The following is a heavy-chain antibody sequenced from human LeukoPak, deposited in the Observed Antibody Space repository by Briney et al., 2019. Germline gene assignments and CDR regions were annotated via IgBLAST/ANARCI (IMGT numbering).Heavy chain of an antibody. CDR3: ARDRYYGSGSTYDY. CDR1: GGSISSYY. CDR2: IYYSGST. Sequence: SETLSLTSTVSGGSISSYYWSWIRQPPGKGLEWIGYIYYSGSTNYNPSLKSRVTISVDTSKNQFSLKLSSVTAADTAVYYCARDRYYGSGSTYDYWGQGTLVTVSS. D-gene: IGHD3-10*01. J-gene: IGHJ4*02. V-gene: IGHV4-59*01.